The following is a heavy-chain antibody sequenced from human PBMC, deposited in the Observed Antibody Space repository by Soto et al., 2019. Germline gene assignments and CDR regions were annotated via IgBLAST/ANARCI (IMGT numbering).Heavy chain of an antibody. CDR3: ARGYCSSTSCLPPYYYYYMVV. Sequence: SETLSLTCAVYGGSFSGYYWSWIRQPPGKGLEWIGEINHSGSTNYNPSLKSRVTISVDTSKNQFSLKLSSVTAADTAVYYCARGYCSSTSCLPPYYYYYMVVWGKGTTVTVSS. CDR2: INHSGST. V-gene: IGHV4-34*01. J-gene: IGHJ6*03. CDR1: GGSFSGYY. D-gene: IGHD2-2*01.